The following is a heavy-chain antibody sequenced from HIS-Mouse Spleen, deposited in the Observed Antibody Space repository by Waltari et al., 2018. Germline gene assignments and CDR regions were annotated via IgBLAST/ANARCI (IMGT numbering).Heavy chain of an antibody. J-gene: IGHJ5*02. V-gene: IGHV1-2*02. D-gene: IGHD1-26*01. CDR3: ARGSGRWELLLPNWFDP. Sequence: QVQLVQSGAEVTKPGASVKVSCKASGYTFTGSYMHWVRQAPGQGREWMGWINPNSGGKNYAQKFQGRVNITRDTSISTAYMELSRLRSDDTAVYYCARGSGRWELLLPNWFDPWGQGTLVTVSS. CDR1: GYTFTGSY. CDR2: INPNSGGK.